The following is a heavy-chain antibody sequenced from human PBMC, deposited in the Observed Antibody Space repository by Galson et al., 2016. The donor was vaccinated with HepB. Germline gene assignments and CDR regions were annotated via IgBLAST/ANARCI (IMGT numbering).Heavy chain of an antibody. J-gene: IGHJ4*02. V-gene: IGHV1-18*01. CDR2: ISTYNGNT. CDR1: GYKFTNYY. Sequence: SVKVSCKASGYKFTNYYITWVRQAPGQGLEWLGWISTYNGNTKYAQKFQGRVTMTTDSSTSTAYMELRSLRSDDTAMYYCAGRTGTGSLHYWGLGTLVTVSS. CDR3: AGRTGTGSLHY. D-gene: IGHD1-1*01.